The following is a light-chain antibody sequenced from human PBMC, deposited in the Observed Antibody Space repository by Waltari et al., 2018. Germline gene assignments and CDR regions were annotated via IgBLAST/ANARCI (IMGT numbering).Light chain of an antibody. CDR1: LPNTGTHY. J-gene: IGLJ2*01. CDR2: LTH. CDR3: ATRDEGPTVV. Sequence: QSVLPQPPSASGTPGQSVTISCSGSLPNTGTHYLYWYQQLPGTAPKLLIYLTHQRPSGVPDRFSASKSGTSASLAISGLRFEDEGDYYCATRDEGPTVVFGGGTKVTVL. V-gene: IGLV1-47*01.